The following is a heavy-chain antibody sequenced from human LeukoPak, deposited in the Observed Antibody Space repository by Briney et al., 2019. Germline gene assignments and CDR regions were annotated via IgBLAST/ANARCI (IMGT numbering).Heavy chain of an antibody. D-gene: IGHD2-2*01. J-gene: IGHJ4*02. V-gene: IGHV1-46*01. CDR2: INPSGGST. CDR1: GYTFTSYY. Sequence: ASVTVSCKASGYTFTSYYMHWVRQAPGQGLEWMGIINPSGGSTSYAQKFQGRVTMTRDTSTSTVYMELSSLRSEDTAVYYCASGGRSTDFDYWGQGTLVTVSS. CDR3: ASGGRSTDFDY.